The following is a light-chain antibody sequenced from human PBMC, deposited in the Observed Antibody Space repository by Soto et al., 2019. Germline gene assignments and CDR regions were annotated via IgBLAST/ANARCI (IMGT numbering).Light chain of an antibody. CDR3: HKYNSAPLT. CDR1: VPISNY. J-gene: IGKJ4*01. CDR2: AAS. Sequence: DIPMTQSPSSLTASVGDRVTITCRASVPISNYLAWYQQKPGKIPNLLIYAASTLQAGVPSRFSGSGSGTDFTLSISSLQPEDVAAYYCHKYNSAPLTFGGGTKVEIK. V-gene: IGKV1-27*01.